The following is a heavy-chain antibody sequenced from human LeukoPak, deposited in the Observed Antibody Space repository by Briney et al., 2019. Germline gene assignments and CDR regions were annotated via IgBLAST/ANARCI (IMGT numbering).Heavy chain of an antibody. V-gene: IGHV4-39*07. J-gene: IGHJ4*02. CDR1: GGSISSSSYY. CDR2: IYYTGST. D-gene: IGHD3-3*01. CDR3: AGSVCITIFGVVIMPFDY. Sequence: SETLSLTCTVSGGSISSSSYYWGWIRQPPGKGLEWIGSIYYTGSTYYNPSLKSRITMSVDTSKNQFYLKLSSVTAADTAVYYCAGSVCITIFGVVIMPFDYWGQGTLVTVSS.